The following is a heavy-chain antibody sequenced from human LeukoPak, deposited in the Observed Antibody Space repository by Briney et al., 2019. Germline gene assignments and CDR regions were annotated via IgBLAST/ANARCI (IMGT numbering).Heavy chain of an antibody. CDR3: TRMTAGHDY. CDR1: GVSFDDYY. CDR2: INHSGYT. Sequence: SETLSLTCAVSGVSFDDYYWSWVRQTPGKGLEWIGEINHSGYTNDSPSLKSRVTLSIDTSRKQFPLNLRSVTVADTGIYYCTRMTAGHDYWGQGTLVTVSS. J-gene: IGHJ4*02. V-gene: IGHV4-34*01. D-gene: IGHD2-21*02.